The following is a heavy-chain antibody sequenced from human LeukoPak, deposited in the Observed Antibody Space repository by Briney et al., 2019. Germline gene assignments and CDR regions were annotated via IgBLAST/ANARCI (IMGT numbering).Heavy chain of an antibody. J-gene: IGHJ4*02. Sequence: GESLKISCRGSGYSFTTYWIGWVRQMPGKGLEWMGIIYPGDSDTRYTPSFQGQVTMSADKSINTAYLQWSSLKASDTAMYYCASVSFITSGFPFDYWGQGTLVTVSS. CDR2: IYPGDSDT. D-gene: IGHD6-19*01. CDR3: ASVSFITSGFPFDY. V-gene: IGHV5-51*01. CDR1: GYSFTTYW.